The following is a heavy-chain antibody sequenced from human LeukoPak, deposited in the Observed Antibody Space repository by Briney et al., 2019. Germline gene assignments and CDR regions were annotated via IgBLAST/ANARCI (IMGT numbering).Heavy chain of an antibody. CDR1: GFTFSSYA. D-gene: IGHD2-2*01. CDR2: ISGSGDTT. V-gene: IGHV3-23*01. J-gene: IGHJ6*02. CDR3: ARDYLGYCSSTSCPDYYYYGMDV. Sequence: GGSLRLSCAASGFTFSSYAMSWVRQAPGKGLEWVSGISGSGDTTHYADSVKGRFTISRDNSKNTVYLQMNSLRAEDTAVYYCARDYLGYCSSTSCPDYYYYGMDVWGQGTTVTVSS.